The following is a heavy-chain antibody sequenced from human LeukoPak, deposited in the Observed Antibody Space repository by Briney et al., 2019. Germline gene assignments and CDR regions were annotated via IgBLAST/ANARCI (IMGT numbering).Heavy chain of an antibody. CDR1: GYTFTSYY. Sequence: ASVKVSCKASGYTFTSYYMHWVRQAPGQGLEWMGIINPSGGSTSYAQKFQGRVTMTRDTSTSTVYMELSSPRSEDTAVYYCARNRPVYGGVDYWGQGTLVTVSS. CDR2: INPSGGST. D-gene: IGHD4-23*01. CDR3: ARNRPVYGGVDY. J-gene: IGHJ4*02. V-gene: IGHV1-46*01.